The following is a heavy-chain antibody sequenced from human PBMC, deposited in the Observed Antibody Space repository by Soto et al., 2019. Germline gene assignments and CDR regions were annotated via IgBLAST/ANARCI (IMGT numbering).Heavy chain of an antibody. CDR3: ARGLYGAYGQDF. Sequence: EVQLVESGETLVQPGGSLRLSCAASGFTFSSYWIHWVRQAPGKGLVWVARIKGDEITTNYADSVKGRFTISRDNAKNTVFLQMHSLRAEDTALYYCARGLYGAYGQDFWGQGMLVTVSS. J-gene: IGHJ4*02. CDR2: IKGDEITT. V-gene: IGHV3-74*01. D-gene: IGHD4-17*01. CDR1: GFTFSSYW.